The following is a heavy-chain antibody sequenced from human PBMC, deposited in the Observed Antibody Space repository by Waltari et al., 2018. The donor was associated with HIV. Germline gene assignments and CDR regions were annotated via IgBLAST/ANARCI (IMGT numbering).Heavy chain of an antibody. CDR2: VRYDGSTS. J-gene: IGHJ3*02. CDR1: GFMFSNYG. D-gene: IGHD3-22*01. CDR3: AKLTIVMLSYSCRDAFDI. Sequence: QVQLLQSGGGVAQSGTSMRLSCAASGFMFSNYGMHWVRQAPGKGLGWVAFVRYDGSTSLYADSVKGRCTISRDNSKNTLYLQMNSLRTEDTAVYYCAKLTIVMLSYSCRDAFDIWGQGTAVTVS. V-gene: IGHV3-30*02.